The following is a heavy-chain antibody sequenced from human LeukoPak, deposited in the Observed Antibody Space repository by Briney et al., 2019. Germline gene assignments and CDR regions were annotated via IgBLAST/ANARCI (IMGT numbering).Heavy chain of an antibody. V-gene: IGHV4-34*01. CDR3: ARGGWQQLDY. CDR1: GGSFSGYY. D-gene: IGHD6-13*01. Sequence: SETLSLTRAVYGGSFSGYYWSWIRQPPGKGLEWIGEINHSGSTNYNPSLKSRVTISVDTSKNQFSLKLSSVTAADTAVYYCARGGWQQLDYWGQGTLVTVSS. CDR2: INHSGST. J-gene: IGHJ4*02.